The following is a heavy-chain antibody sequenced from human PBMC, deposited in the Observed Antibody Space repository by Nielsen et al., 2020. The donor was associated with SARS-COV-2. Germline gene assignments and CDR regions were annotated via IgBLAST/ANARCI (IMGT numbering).Heavy chain of an antibody. CDR2: INHSGST. V-gene: IGHV4-34*01. CDR3: ARAPGIAAAGGFAFDI. D-gene: IGHD6-13*01. Sequence: WIRQPPGKGLEWIGEINHSGSTNYNPSLKSRVTISVDTSKNQFSLKLSSVTAADTAVYYCARAPGIAAAGGFAFDIWGQGTMVTVSS. J-gene: IGHJ3*02.